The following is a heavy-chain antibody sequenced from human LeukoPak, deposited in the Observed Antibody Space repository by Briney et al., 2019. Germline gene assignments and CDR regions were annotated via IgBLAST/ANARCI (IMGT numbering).Heavy chain of an antibody. D-gene: IGHD6-13*01. V-gene: IGHV3-30*02. CDR2: IRYDGSNK. CDR1: GFTFSSYG. J-gene: IGHJ6*03. Sequence: GGSLRLSCAASGFTFSSYGLHWVRQAPGKGLGWVAFIRYDGSNKYYADSVQRRFTIYRDNYKNTLYLQINSLRAEDTAVYYCAKDARAYSSSWYGYYYYYYMDVWGKGTTVTISS. CDR3: AKDARAYSSSWYGYYYYYYMDV.